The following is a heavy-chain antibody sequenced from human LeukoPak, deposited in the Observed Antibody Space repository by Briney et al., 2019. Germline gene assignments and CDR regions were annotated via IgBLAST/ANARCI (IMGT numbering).Heavy chain of an antibody. Sequence: PGGSLRLSCAASGFPFNIYSMNWVRQAPGKGLEWISSISSSSAYIYYADSVKGRFTISRDNAKNSLYLQMSNLRAEDTAVYFCARGGGLDVWGQGATVTVSS. CDR1: GFPFNIYS. D-gene: IGHD3-16*01. CDR2: ISSSSAYI. J-gene: IGHJ6*02. V-gene: IGHV3-21*04. CDR3: ARGGGLDV.